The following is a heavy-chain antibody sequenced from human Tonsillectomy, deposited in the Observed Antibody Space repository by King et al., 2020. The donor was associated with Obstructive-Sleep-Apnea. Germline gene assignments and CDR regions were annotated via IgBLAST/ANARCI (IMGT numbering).Heavy chain of an antibody. CDR1: GGSFSGYY. CDR2: INHSGST. Sequence: VQLQQWGAGLLKPSETLSLTCAVYGGSFSGYYWSWIRQPPGKGLEWIGEINHSGSTNYTPSLKSRITISVDTSKNQFSLKLTSVTAADTAVYYCAREHSGSVVDDGVDYWGQGTLVTVSS. V-gene: IGHV4-34*01. D-gene: IGHD1-26*01. CDR3: AREHSGSVVDDGVDY. J-gene: IGHJ4*02.